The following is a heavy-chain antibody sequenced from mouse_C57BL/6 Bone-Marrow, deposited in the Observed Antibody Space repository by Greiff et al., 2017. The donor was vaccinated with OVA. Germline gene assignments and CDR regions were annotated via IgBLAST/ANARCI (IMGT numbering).Heavy chain of an antibody. CDR1: GFTFSSYA. D-gene: IGHD1-1*01. CDR2: ISSGGDYI. J-gene: IGHJ2*01. V-gene: IGHV5-9-1*02. CDR3: TRDRYYGSSFDY. Sequence: EVHLVESGEGLVKPGGSLKLSCAASGFTFSSYAMSWVRQTPEKRLEWVAYISSGGDYIYYADTVKGRFTISRDNARNTLYLQMSSLKSEDTAMYYCTRDRYYGSSFDYWGQGTTLTVSS.